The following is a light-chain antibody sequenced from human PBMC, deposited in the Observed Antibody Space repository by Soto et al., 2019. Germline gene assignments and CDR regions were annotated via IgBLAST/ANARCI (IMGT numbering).Light chain of an antibody. J-gene: IGKJ2*01. CDR2: GAS. V-gene: IGKV3-20*01. CDR3: RLYGSSPPMYT. Sequence: DIVLTQSPDTLSLSPGERASLSCRASQSINNVYLGWYQQKRGQAPSLLIYGASSRATGIPDRFSGSGSGTDFTLTISRLEPEDFAVYYCRLYGSSPPMYTFGQGTKLEIK. CDR1: QSINNVY.